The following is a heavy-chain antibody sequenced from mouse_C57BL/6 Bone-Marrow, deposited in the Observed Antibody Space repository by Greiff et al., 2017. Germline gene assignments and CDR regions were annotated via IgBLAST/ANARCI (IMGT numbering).Heavy chain of an antibody. CDR2: IDPETGGT. Sequence: QVQLQQSGAELVRPGASVTLSCKASGYTFTDYEMHWVKRTPVHGLEWIGAIDPETGGTAYNQKFKGKAILTADKSSSTAYMELRSLTSEDSAVYYCTRRVDYADYFDYWGQGTTLTVSS. J-gene: IGHJ2*01. V-gene: IGHV1-15*01. CDR1: GYTFTDYE. CDR3: TRRVDYADYFDY. D-gene: IGHD1-1*02.